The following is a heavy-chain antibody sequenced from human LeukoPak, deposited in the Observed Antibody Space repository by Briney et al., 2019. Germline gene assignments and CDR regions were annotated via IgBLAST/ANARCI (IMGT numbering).Heavy chain of an antibody. J-gene: IGHJ5*02. D-gene: IGHD3-3*01. Sequence: SETLSLTCTVSGGSISSYYWSWIRQPPGKGLEWIGYIYYSGSTNYNPSLKSRVTISVDTSKNQFSLKLSSVTAADTAVYYCARGWDSWSGWAGNNWLDPWGQGTLVTVSS. CDR2: IYYSGST. CDR1: GGSISSYY. CDR3: ARGWDSWSGWAGNNWLDP. V-gene: IGHV4-59*01.